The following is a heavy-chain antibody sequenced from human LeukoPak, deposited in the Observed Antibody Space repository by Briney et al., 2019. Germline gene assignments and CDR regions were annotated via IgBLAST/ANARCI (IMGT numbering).Heavy chain of an antibody. CDR1: GFTFSDYY. CDR3: ASPSGWELLH. J-gene: IGHJ4*02. V-gene: IGHV3-11*01. Sequence: GGSLRLSCAASGFTFSDYYMSWIRQAPGKGLDWVSYISSSGSSIYYADAVKGRFTISRDNAKNSLYLQMNSLRAEDTAVYYCASPSGWELLHWGQGTLVTVSS. D-gene: IGHD1-26*01. CDR2: ISSSGSSI.